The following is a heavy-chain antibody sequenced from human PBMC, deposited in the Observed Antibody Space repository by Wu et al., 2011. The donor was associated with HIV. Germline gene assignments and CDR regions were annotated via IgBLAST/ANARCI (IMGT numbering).Heavy chain of an antibody. Sequence: QVQLQESGPGLVKPSETLSLTCDVSGLSISDGYYWGWVRQPPGKGLEWIGEINHSGSTNYNPSLKSRVTISVDTSKNQLSLKLSSVTAADTAVYYCARRSVRYCSGGSCYHFDYWGQGTLVTVSS. CDR1: GLSISDGYY. CDR2: INHSGST. D-gene: IGHD2-15*01. V-gene: IGHV4-38-2*01. CDR3: ARRSVRYCSGGSCYHFDY. J-gene: IGHJ4*02.